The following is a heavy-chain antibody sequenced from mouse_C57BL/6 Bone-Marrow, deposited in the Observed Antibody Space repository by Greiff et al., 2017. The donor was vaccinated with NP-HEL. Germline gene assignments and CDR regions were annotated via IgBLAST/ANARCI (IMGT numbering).Heavy chain of an antibody. CDR2: ISSGSSTI. D-gene: IGHD2-4*01. J-gene: IGHJ1*03. V-gene: IGHV5-17*01. CDR3: ARTNYDCYWYFDV. Sequence: EVQLVESGGGLVKPGGSLKLSCAASGFTFSDYGMHWVRQAPEKGLEWVAYISSGSSTIYYADTVKGRFTISRDNAKNTLFLQMTSLRSEDTAMYYCARTNYDCYWYFDVWGTGTTVTVSS. CDR1: GFTFSDYG.